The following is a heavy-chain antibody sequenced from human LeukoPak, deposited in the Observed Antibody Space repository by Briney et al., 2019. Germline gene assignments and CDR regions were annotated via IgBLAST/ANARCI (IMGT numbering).Heavy chain of an antibody. CDR3: ARAAIGYWSSPSCRNYYYGRDV. J-gene: IGHJ6*02. CDR1: GGSISSYY. V-gene: IGHV4-4*07. D-gene: IGHD2-2*01. CDR2: IYTSGST. Sequence: PSETLSLTCTVSGGSISSYYWSWIRQPAGKGLEWIGRIYTSGSTNYNPSLKSRVTMSVDTSKNQFSLKLSSVTAEDTAVYYCARAAIGYWSSPSCRNYYYGRDVGGQGTTVTVSS.